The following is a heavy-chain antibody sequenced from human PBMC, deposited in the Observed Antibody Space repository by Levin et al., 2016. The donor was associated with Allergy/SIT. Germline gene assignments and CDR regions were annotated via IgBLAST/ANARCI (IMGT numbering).Heavy chain of an antibody. J-gene: IGHJ5*02. CDR3: ARRRSAAAGTSWFDP. CDR2: ISAYNGNT. V-gene: IGHV1-18*04. CDR1: GYTFTSYG. Sequence: ASVKVSCKASGYTFTSYGISWVRQAPGQGLEWMGWISAYNGNTNYAQKFQGRVTMTRDTSISTAYMELSRLRSDDTAVYYCARRRSAAAGTSWFDPWGQGTLVTVSS. D-gene: IGHD6-13*01.